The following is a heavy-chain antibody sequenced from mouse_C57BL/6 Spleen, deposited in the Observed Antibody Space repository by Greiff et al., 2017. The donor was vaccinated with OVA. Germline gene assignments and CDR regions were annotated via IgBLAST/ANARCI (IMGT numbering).Heavy chain of an antibody. D-gene: IGHD2-5*01. CDR2: FYPGSGSI. Sequence: VKLQESGAELVKPGASVKLSCKASGYTFTEYTIHWVKQRSGQGLEWIGWFYPGSGSIKYNEKFKDKATLTADKSSSTVYMELSRLTSEDSAVYICERHEPYYSSLYYAMDYWGQGTSVTVSS. J-gene: IGHJ4*01. CDR3: ERHEPYYSSLYYAMDY. CDR1: GYTFTEYT. V-gene: IGHV1-62-2*01.